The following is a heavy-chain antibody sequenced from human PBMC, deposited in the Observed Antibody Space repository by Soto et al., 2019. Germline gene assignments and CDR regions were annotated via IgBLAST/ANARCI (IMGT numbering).Heavy chain of an antibody. V-gene: IGHV3-23*01. J-gene: IGHJ3*02. Sequence: GGSLRLSCAASGFTFSTYTMNWVRQAPGKGLEWVSGIGCCSGSGTYYADFVKGRFTIFRDNSKNTLYLQMNSLRAEDTAVYYCARDGSRAAFDIWGQGTIVTVSS. CDR2: IGCCSGSGT. CDR3: ARDGSRAAFDI. CDR1: GFTFSTYT. D-gene: IGHD2-15*01.